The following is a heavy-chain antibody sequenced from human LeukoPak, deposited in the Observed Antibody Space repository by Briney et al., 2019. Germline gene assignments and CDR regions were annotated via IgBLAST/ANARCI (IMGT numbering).Heavy chain of an antibody. D-gene: IGHD5-12*01. J-gene: IGHJ5*02. CDR2: IYHSGST. V-gene: IGHV4-38-2*02. CDR1: GYSISSGYY. Sequence: SETLSLTCTVSGYSISSGYYWGWIRQPPGKGLEWIGSIYHSGSTYYNPSLKSRVTISVDTSKNQFSLKLSSVTAADTAVYYCARSMDRSGYDFWFDPWGQGTLVTVSS. CDR3: ARSMDRSGYDFWFDP.